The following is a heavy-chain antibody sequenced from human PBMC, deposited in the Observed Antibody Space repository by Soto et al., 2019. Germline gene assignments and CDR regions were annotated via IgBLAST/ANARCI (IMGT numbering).Heavy chain of an antibody. CDR3: TTDFRGFCYDSSGHIDAFDI. D-gene: IGHD3-22*01. CDR2: IKSKTDGGTT. CDR1: GFTFSNAW. J-gene: IGHJ3*02. V-gene: IGHV3-15*01. Sequence: GGSLRLSCAASGFTFSNAWMSWVRQAPGKGLEWVGRIKSKTDGGTTDYAAPVKGRFTISRDDSKNTLYLQMNSLKTEDTAVYYCTTDFRGFCYDSSGHIDAFDIWGQGTMVTVSS.